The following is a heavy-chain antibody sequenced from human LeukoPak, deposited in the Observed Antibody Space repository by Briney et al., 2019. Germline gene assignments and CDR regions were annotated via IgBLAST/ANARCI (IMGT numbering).Heavy chain of an antibody. CDR1: GYSFTSYW. Sequence: GESLKISCKGSGYSFTSYWIGWVHQMPGKGLEWMGIIYPGDSDTRYSPSFQGQVTISADKSISTAYLQWSSLKASDTAMYYCARSYSSSWYWWYFDYWGQGTLVTVSS. CDR3: ARSYSSSWYWWYFDY. V-gene: IGHV5-51*07. D-gene: IGHD6-13*01. CDR2: IYPGDSDT. J-gene: IGHJ4*02.